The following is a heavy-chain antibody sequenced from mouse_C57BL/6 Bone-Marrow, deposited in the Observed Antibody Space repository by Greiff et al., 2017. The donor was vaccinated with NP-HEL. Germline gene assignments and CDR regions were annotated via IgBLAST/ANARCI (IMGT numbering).Heavy chain of an antibody. Sequence: EVKLEESGGGLVQPGGSMKLSCVASGFTFSNYWMNWVRQSPEKGLEWVAQIRLKSDNYATHYAESVKGRFTISRDDSKSSVYLQMNNLRAEDTGIYYCTGGEDGKGRHYAMDYWGQGTSVTVSS. CDR3: TGGEDGKGRHYAMDY. CDR1: GFTFSNYW. V-gene: IGHV6-3*01. J-gene: IGHJ4*01. D-gene: IGHD2-1*01. CDR2: IRLKSDNYAT.